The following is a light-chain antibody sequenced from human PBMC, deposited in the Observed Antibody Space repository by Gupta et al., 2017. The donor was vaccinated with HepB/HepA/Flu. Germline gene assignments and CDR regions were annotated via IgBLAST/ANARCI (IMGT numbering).Light chain of an antibody. V-gene: IGKV3-15*01. Sequence: DIVMTQSPATLSVSPGETATLSCRATESVSNNLAWYQKKPGQAPRLLIYGISTRATGVPARFSGSGSGTDFTLTISGLQPEDFAVYYCQQHNNWPPDTFGQGTKVQIK. J-gene: IGKJ2*01. CDR3: QQHNNWPPDT. CDR2: GIS. CDR1: ESVSNN.